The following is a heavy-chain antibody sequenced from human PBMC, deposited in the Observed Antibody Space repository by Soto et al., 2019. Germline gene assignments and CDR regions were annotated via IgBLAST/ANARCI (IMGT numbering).Heavy chain of an antibody. CDR1: GGSISSGGYS. CDR3: AGGPGVARNY. CDR2: IYHSGST. Sequence: QLQLQESGSGLVKPSQTLSLTCAVSGGSISSGGYSWSWIRQPPGKGLEWIGYIYHSGSTYYNPSLKTRVTRSVARSKNQFSLTLSSVTAADTAVYYCAGGPGVARNYWGQGTLVTVSS. J-gene: IGHJ4*02. D-gene: IGHD5-12*01. V-gene: IGHV4-30-2*01.